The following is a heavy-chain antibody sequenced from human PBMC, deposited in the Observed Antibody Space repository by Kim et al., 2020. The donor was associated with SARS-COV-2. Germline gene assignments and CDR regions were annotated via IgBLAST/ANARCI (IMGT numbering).Heavy chain of an antibody. CDR3: AREYYYDSSGSAFDI. J-gene: IGHJ3*02. CDR1: GGPVSSGSYY. Sequence: SETLSLTCTVSGGPVSSGSYYWSWIRQPPGKGLEWIGYIYYSGSTNYNPSLKSRVTISVDTSKNQFSLKLSSVTAADTAVYYCAREYYYDSSGSAFDIWGQGTMVTVSS. CDR2: IYYSGST. V-gene: IGHV4-61*01. D-gene: IGHD3-22*01.